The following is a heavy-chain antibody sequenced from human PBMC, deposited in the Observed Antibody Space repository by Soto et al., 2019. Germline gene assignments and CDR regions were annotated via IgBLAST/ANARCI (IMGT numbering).Heavy chain of an antibody. CDR2: INTGNGNT. CDR1: GYTFISYG. CDR3: ATAEGTVTTGWYGLDV. J-gene: IGHJ6*02. V-gene: IGHV1-3*04. Sequence: QVQVMQSGAEVKKPGASVKVSCMTSGYTFISYGLNWVRQAPGQRLEWMGRINTGNGNTDYSQRFQGRITITRGTSATTTYMELTSLRPEDTAVYYCATAEGTVTTGWYGLDVWGQGTTVTVSS. D-gene: IGHD4-17*01.